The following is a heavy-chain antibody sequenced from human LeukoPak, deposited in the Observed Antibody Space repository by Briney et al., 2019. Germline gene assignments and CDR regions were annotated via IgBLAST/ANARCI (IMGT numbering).Heavy chain of an antibody. V-gene: IGHV3-23*01. CDR2: ICGRGGDT. J-gene: IGHJ4*02. CDR1: GFTFSNYA. Sequence: GGSLRLSCEASGFTFSNYAMSWVRQAPGKGLEWVSVICGRGGDTSYAGSVKGRFTISRDNSKNTLYLQMNSLGAEDTAVYYCAKEIDFWSGADFDYWGQGTLVTVSS. D-gene: IGHD3-3*01. CDR3: AKEIDFWSGADFDY.